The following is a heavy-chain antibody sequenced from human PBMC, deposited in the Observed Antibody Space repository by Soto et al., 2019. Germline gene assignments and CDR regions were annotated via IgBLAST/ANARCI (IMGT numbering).Heavy chain of an antibody. D-gene: IGHD1-26*01. J-gene: IGHJ4*02. CDR2: IYNSGNT. CDR3: ARGPSGDKVDY. CDR1: GGSISSGDYD. Sequence: QVQLQESGPGLVEPSQTLSLTCIVSGGSISSGDYDWSWIRQPPGKDLEWIGHIYNSGNTYSNPSLKSRVTISVDTSKNQFSLKLSSVTAADTAVYYCARGPSGDKVDYWGQGTLVTVSS. V-gene: IGHV4-30-4*01.